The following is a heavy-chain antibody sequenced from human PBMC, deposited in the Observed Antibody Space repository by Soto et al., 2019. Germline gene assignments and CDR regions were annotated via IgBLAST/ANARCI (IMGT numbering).Heavy chain of an antibody. V-gene: IGHV1-8*01. CDR2: MNPNSGNT. CDR3: ARVKAYTVGAFDI. Sequence: ASVKVSCKASGYTFTSYDINWVRQATGQGLEWMGWMNPNSGNTGYAQKFQGRVTTTRNTSISTAYMELSSLRSEDTAVYYCARVKAYTVGAFDIWGQGTMVTVSS. J-gene: IGHJ3*02. CDR1: GYTFTSYD. D-gene: IGHD3-16*01.